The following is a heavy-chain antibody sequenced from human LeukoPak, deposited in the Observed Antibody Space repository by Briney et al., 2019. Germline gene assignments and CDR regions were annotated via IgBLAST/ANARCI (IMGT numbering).Heavy chain of an antibody. V-gene: IGHV3-7*01. CDR3: AREEDYDFPR. CDR1: GGSVISSSYY. D-gene: IGHD3-3*01. CDR2: IKQDGSEK. J-gene: IGHJ3*01. Sequence: ETLSLTCSVSGGSVISSSYYWAWIRQPPGKGLEWVANIKQDGSEKYYVDSVKGRFTISRDNAKNSLYLQMNSLRAEDTAVYYCAREEDYDFPRWGQGTMVTVSS.